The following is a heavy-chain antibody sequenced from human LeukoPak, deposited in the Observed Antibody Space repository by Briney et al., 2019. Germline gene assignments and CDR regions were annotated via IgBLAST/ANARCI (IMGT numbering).Heavy chain of an antibody. CDR2: TYSGGST. CDR1: GLAVSTNH. CDR3: ARDLKYYGLDV. V-gene: IGHV3-53*01. Sequence: GGSLRLSCAASGLAVSTNHMSWVRQAPGKGLEWVSVTYSGGSTYYADSVKGRFTISGDTSKNTQYLQMNNLRVEDTAVYYCARDLKYYGLDVWGQGTTVTVSS. J-gene: IGHJ6*02.